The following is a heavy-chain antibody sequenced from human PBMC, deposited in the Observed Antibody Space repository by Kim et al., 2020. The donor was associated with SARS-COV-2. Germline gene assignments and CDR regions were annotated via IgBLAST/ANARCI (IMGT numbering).Heavy chain of an antibody. Sequence: SETLFLTCAVYGGSFSGYFWSWIRQPPGKGLEWIGEINHSGSTNYNPSLKSRVTISVDTSKNQFSLKLSSVTAADTAVYYCARGRRVGWRNDAFDIWGQGTLVTVSS. D-gene: IGHD6-19*01. CDR2: INHSGST. CDR3: ARGRRVGWRNDAFDI. J-gene: IGHJ3*02. CDR1: GGSFSGYF. V-gene: IGHV4-34*01.